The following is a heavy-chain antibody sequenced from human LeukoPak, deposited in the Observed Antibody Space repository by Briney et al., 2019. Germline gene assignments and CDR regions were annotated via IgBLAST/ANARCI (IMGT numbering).Heavy chain of an antibody. CDR1: GGSISSGGYS. D-gene: IGHD3-10*01. CDR3: ARDRGGSGSYAFDI. Sequence: SQTLSLTCAVSGGSISSGGYSWSWIRQPPGKGLEWIGYIYHSGSTYYNPSLKSRVTISVDRSKNQFSLKLSSVTAADTAVYYCARDRGGSGSYAFDIWGQGTMVTVSS. J-gene: IGHJ3*02. CDR2: IYHSGST. V-gene: IGHV4-30-2*01.